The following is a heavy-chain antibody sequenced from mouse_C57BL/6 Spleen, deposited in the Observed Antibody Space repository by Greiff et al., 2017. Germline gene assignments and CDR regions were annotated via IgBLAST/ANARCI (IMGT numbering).Heavy chain of an antibody. D-gene: IGHD1-1*02. CDR2: IYPGSGST. CDR3: ARWGYGPDYYAMDY. V-gene: IGHV1-55*01. CDR1: GFTFTSYW. J-gene: IGHJ4*01. Sequence: QVQLQQPGAELVKPGASVKMSCKASGFTFTSYWITWVKQRPGQGLEWIGDIYPGSGSTNYNEKFKSKATLTVDTSSSAAYMQLSSLTSEDSAVYYGARWGYGPDYYAMDYWGQGTSVTVSS.